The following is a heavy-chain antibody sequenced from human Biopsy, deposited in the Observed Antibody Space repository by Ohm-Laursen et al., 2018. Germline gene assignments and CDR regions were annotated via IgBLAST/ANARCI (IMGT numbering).Heavy chain of an antibody. D-gene: IGHD3-10*01. V-gene: IGHV1-2*02. J-gene: IGHJ3*02. CDR2: VNPNSGAT. Sequence: APVKVSCKAPGYTFTDYSLHWVRQAPGQGLEWMGWVNPNSGATNYAQKFQGRVTMTSDTSISTAYIELRRLISDDTAVYFCARDRMVTIITLVRADTFDIWGQGTLVSVSS. CDR3: ARDRMVTIITLVRADTFDI. CDR1: GYTFTDYS.